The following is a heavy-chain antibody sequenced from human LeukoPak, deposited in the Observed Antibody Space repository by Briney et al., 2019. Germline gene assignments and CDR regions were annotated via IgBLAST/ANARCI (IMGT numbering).Heavy chain of an antibody. J-gene: IGHJ3*02. CDR3: ARLKSRLAAIDI. V-gene: IGHV4-38-2*02. CDR2: IYHSGRT. Sequence: PSETLSLTCTVSGYSISSGYYWGWIRQPPGKGLEWIGSIYHSGRTYYNPSLKSRVTISVDTSKNQFSLKLRSVTAADTAVYYCARLKSRLAAIDIWGQGTMVTVSS. CDR1: GYSISSGYY. D-gene: IGHD3-9*01.